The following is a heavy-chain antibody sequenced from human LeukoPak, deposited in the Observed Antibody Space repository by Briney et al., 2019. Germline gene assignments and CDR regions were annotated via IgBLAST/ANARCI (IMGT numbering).Heavy chain of an antibody. CDR2: IAGSSGYI. CDR3: AKLGIVTTVTRGLSGMDV. CDR1: GFTFSSYA. J-gene: IGHJ6*02. D-gene: IGHD4-11*01. Sequence: PGGSLRLSCAASGFTFSSYAMNWVRQAPGKGLKWVSSIAGSSGYISYADSVKGRFTISRDNAKKSLYLQMTSLTAEDTAVYYCAKLGIVTTVTRGLSGMDVWGQGTTVTVSS. V-gene: IGHV3-21*01.